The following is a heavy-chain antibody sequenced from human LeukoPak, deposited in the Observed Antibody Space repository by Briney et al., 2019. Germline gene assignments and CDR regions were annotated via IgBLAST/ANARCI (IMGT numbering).Heavy chain of an antibody. Sequence: SETLSLTCTVSGGSISSYYWSWIRQPPGKGLEWIGYIYYSGSTNYNPSLKSRVTISVDTSKNQFSLKLSSVTAADTAVYYCARTVATIPPEPFDYWGQGTLVTVST. CDR3: ARTVATIPPEPFDY. CDR2: IYYSGST. D-gene: IGHD5-24*01. CDR1: GGSISSYY. J-gene: IGHJ4*02. V-gene: IGHV4-59*01.